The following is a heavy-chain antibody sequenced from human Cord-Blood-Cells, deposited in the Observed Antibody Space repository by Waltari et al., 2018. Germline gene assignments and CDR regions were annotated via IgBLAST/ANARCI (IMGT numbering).Heavy chain of an antibody. Sequence: QVQLQESGPGLVKPSETLSLTCAVPGYSISSGYYWGWIRQPPGKGLEWIGSIYHSGSTYYNPSLKSRVTISVDTSKNQFSLKLSSVTAADTAVYYCARITWGNYWYFDLWGRGTLVTVSS. J-gene: IGHJ2*01. D-gene: IGHD7-27*01. CDR1: GYSISSGYY. V-gene: IGHV4-38-2*01. CDR3: ARITWGNYWYFDL. CDR2: IYHSGST.